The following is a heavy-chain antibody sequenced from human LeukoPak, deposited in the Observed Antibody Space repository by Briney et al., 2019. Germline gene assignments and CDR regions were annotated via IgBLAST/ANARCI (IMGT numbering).Heavy chain of an antibody. Sequence: SVKVSCKAPGGTFSSYVINWVRQAPGQGLEWMGGIIPIFGTANYAQKFQGRVTITADKSTSTAYMELSSLRSEDTAVYYCAMGVGAPEDLAVAADFDYWGQGTLVTVSS. CDR3: AMGVGAPEDLAVAADFDY. J-gene: IGHJ4*02. CDR1: GGTFSSYV. D-gene: IGHD6-19*01. V-gene: IGHV1-69*06. CDR2: IIPIFGTA.